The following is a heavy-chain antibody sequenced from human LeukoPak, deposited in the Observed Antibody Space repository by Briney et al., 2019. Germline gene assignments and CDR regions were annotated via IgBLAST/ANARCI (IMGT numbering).Heavy chain of an antibody. V-gene: IGHV1-46*01. D-gene: IGHD2-15*01. Sequence: GASVKVSCKASGYTFTSYYMHWVRQAPGQGLEWMGIINPSGGSTSYAQKFQGRVTMTRDTSTSTVYMELSSLRSEDTAVYYCARDKGGGSCCKYYYYYMDVWGKGTTVTISS. J-gene: IGHJ6*03. CDR1: GYTFTSYY. CDR3: ARDKGGGSCCKYYYYYMDV. CDR2: INPSGGST.